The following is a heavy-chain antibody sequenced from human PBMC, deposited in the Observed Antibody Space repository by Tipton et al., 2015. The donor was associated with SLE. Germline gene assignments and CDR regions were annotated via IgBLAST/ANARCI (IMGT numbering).Heavy chain of an antibody. CDR3: ARLGGRRFPFDP. V-gene: IGHV3-33*01. D-gene: IGHD6-6*01. CDR1: GFTFNNYG. CDR2: IWYDGNSK. Sequence: SLRLSCVTSGFTFNNYGMHWVRQAPGKGLEWVAVIWYDGNSKYYADSVRGRFTISRDDSKNTLYLQMNSLRADDTAVYYCARLGGRRFPFDPWGQGTLVTVSS. J-gene: IGHJ5*02.